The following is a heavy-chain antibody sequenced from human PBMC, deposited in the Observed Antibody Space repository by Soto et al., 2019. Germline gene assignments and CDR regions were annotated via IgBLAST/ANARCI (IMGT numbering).Heavy chain of an antibody. J-gene: IGHJ4*02. CDR3: ASSITDPNYFDY. CDR1: GGSISSSSYY. Sequence: QLQLQESGPGLVKPSETLSLTCTVSGGSISSSSYYWGWIRQPPGKGLEWIGSIYYSGRTYYNPSLKSRVTISVDTSKNQFSLKLSSVTAADTAVYYCASSITDPNYFDYWGQVTLVTVSS. CDR2: IYYSGRT. V-gene: IGHV4-39*01. D-gene: IGHD1-20*01.